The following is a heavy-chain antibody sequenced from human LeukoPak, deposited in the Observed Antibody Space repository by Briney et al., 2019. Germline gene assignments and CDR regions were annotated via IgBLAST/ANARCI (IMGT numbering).Heavy chain of an antibody. CDR3: ARRKLRAFDY. Sequence: PSETLSLTCTVSGGSISNSSYYWGWIRQPPGKGLEWIGSIYYSGSTYYNPSLKSRVTISVDTSKNQFSLKLSSVTAADTAVYYCARRKLRAFDYWSQGTLVTVSS. D-gene: IGHD1-26*01. J-gene: IGHJ4*02. CDR1: GGSISNSSYY. CDR2: IYYSGST. V-gene: IGHV4-39*01.